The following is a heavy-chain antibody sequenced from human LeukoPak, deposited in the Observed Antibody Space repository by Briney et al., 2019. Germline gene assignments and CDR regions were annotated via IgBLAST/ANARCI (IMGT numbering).Heavy chain of an antibody. CDR2: INPNSGGT. CDR1: GYTFTGYY. D-gene: IGHD6-13*01. J-gene: IGHJ4*02. CDR3: ARGTAAGLLLDF. V-gene: IGHV1-2*02. Sequence: ASVKVSCKASGYTFTGYYMHWVRQAPGQGLEWMGWINPNSGGTNYAQKFQGRVTMTRDTSISTAYMYLDRLRFDDTAVYYCARGTAAGLLLDFWGQGTLVTVSS.